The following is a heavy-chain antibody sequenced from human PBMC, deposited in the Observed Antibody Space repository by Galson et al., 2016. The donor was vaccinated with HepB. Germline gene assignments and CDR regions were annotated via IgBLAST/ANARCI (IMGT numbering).Heavy chain of an antibody. D-gene: IGHD6-6*01. CDR2: IIPTFGSA. CDR1: GGTFSNYA. V-gene: IGHV1-69*13. Sequence: SVKVSCKASGGTFSNYAVSWVRQVPGQGLECLVGIIPTFGSANYAQKFRGRVTITADESTSTAYLELTSLRSDDTAVYFCARGLGEYSRSPSRLAFDSWGQGTLVTVSS. CDR3: ARGLGEYSRSPSRLAFDS. J-gene: IGHJ4*02.